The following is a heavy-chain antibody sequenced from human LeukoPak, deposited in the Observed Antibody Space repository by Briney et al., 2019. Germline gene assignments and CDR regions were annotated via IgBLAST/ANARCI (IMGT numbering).Heavy chain of an antibody. CDR2: INPNSGGT. CDR3: AREDSTGDWSVSDY. D-gene: IGHD7-27*01. J-gene: IGHJ4*02. CDR1: GYTFIGYY. Sequence: ASVKVSCKASGYTFIGYYMHWVRQAPGQGLEWMGWINPNSGGTNYAQKFQGRVTMTRDTSISTAYMELSRLRSDDTAVYYCAREDSTGDWSVSDYWGQGTLVTVSS. V-gene: IGHV1-2*02.